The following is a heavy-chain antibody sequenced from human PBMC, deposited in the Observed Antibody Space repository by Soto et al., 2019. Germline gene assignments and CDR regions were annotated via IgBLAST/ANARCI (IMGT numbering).Heavy chain of an antibody. D-gene: IGHD3-16*02. CDR2: IYWDDDK. Sequence: QITLKESGPTLVKPTQTLTLTCTFSGFSLSTSGVGVGWIRQPPGKALEWLALIYWDDDKRYSPSLKNRLTITKDTSKNQVVLTMTNMXXXXXXXXXXXXXXXXXXXXXXYPFDYWGQGTLVTVSS. J-gene: IGHJ4*02. CDR1: GFSLSTSGVG. V-gene: IGHV2-5*02. CDR3: XXXXXXXXXXXXYPFDY.